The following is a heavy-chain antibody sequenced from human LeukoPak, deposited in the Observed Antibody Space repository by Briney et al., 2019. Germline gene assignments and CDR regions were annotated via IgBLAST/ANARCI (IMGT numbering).Heavy chain of an antibody. CDR1: GYSFTSYW. Sequence: GESLKISCEGSGYSFTSYWIGWVRQMPGKGLAWMGIIYPGDSDTRYSPSFQGQVTISADKSISTAYLQWSSLKASDTAMYYCARRGLGYDSSGYYFEYFQHWGQGTLVTVSS. V-gene: IGHV5-51*01. D-gene: IGHD3-22*01. CDR3: ARRGLGYDSSGYYFEYFQH. J-gene: IGHJ1*01. CDR2: IYPGDSDT.